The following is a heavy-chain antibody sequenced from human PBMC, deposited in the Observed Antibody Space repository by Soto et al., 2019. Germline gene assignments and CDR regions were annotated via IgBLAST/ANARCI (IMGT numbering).Heavy chain of an antibody. CDR1: GGSITNAYYF. J-gene: IGHJ4*02. V-gene: IGHV4-39*01. D-gene: IGHD3-9*01. Sequence: PSETLSLTCTVSGGSITNAYYFWGWVRQPPGKGLEWIGGIYYSGSTYYNPSLKSRVTISVDTSRNQFSLKLSSVTAADTAVYYCVSPQRRLVSVFDSWGQGTLVTVS. CDR2: IYYSGST. CDR3: VSPQRRLVSVFDS.